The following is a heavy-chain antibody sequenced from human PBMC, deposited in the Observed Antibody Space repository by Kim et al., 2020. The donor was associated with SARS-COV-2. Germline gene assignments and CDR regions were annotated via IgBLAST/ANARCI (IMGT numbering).Heavy chain of an antibody. D-gene: IGHD3-16*01. V-gene: IGHV5-51*01. CDR3: ARQKFGDV. Sequence: ASDTRYSPSCQGQVTISVDKSIDTAYLQWSSLKASDTAMYYCARQKFGDVWGQGTTVTVSS. J-gene: IGHJ6*02. CDR2: ASDT.